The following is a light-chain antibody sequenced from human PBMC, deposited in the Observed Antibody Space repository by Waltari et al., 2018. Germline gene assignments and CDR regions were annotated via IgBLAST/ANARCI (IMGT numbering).Light chain of an antibody. CDR2: EVS. CDR3: CSYAGSGSSVV. V-gene: IGLV2-23*02. Sequence: QSALTQPASVSGSPGQSITISCTGTSSDVGTYNLVSWYQQHPGKAPKLIIYEVSQRPSVVSNRFSGSKSGTTASLTISGLQAEDEADFYCCSYAGSGSSVVFGGGTKLTVL. J-gene: IGLJ2*01. CDR1: SSDVGTYNL.